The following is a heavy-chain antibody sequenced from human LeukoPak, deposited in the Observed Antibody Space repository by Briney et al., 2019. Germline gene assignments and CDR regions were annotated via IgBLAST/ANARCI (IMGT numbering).Heavy chain of an antibody. CDR2: ISSDGRYK. CDR3: ARARSIVGVSPFQH. CDR1: GFTFSGYT. V-gene: IGHV3-30*04. J-gene: IGHJ1*01. Sequence: GGSLRLSCAASGFTFSGYTMHWVRQAPGKGLEWVAFISSDGRYKSHADSVKDRCTISRDNSKNTLYLQMNSLRPEDTAVYYCARARSIVGVSPFQHWGQGTLVTVSS. D-gene: IGHD1-26*01.